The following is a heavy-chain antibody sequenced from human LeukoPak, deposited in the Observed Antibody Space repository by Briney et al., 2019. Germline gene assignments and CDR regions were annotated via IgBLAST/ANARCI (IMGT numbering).Heavy chain of an antibody. CDR3: AKDPSTVTTPWFDP. Sequence: GGSLRLSCAASGFTFSSYAMSWVRQAPEKGLEWVSAISGSGGSTYYADSVKGRFIISRDNSKNTLYLQMNSLRAEDTAVYYCAKDPSTVTTPWFDPWGQGTLVTVSS. V-gene: IGHV3-23*01. CDR2: ISGSGGST. D-gene: IGHD4-17*01. J-gene: IGHJ5*02. CDR1: GFTFSSYA.